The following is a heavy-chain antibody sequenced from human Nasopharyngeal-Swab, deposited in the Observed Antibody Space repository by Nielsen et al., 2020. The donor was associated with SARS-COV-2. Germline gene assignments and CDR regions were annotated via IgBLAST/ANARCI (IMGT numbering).Heavy chain of an antibody. V-gene: IGHV5-51*01. CDR2: IYPGDSDT. Sequence: GGSLRLSCKGSGYSFTSYWIGWVRQLPGKGLEWMGIIYPGDSDTRYSPSFQGQVTISADKSISTAYLQWSSLKASDTAMYYCARLWECSSTSCYADLGWFDPWGQGTLVTVSS. CDR3: ARLWECSSTSCYADLGWFDP. CDR1: GYSFTSYW. D-gene: IGHD2-2*01. J-gene: IGHJ5*02.